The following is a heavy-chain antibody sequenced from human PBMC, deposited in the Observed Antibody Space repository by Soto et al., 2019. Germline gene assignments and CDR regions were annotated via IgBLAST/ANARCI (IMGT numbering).Heavy chain of an antibody. CDR3: ARLGRYKPAED. D-gene: IGHD1-1*01. V-gene: IGHV4-31*03. Sequence: QVQLQESGPGLVKPSQTLSLTCTVSGDSIASGSYYWGWIRQHPGKGLEWIAYIYHSGNTYSNPSLKSRVTKSVDTSKNQFSLKLNSMTAADTAVYYCARLGRYKPAEDWGQGTLVTVSS. CDR1: GDSIASGSYY. CDR2: IYHSGNT. J-gene: IGHJ4*02.